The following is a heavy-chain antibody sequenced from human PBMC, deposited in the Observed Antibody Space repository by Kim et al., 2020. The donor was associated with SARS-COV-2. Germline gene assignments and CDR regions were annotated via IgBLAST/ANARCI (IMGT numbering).Heavy chain of an antibody. V-gene: IGHV1-24*01. CDR2: FDPEDGET. CDR3: ATHPYDPIRFLELGDYYYGMDV. D-gene: IGHD3-3*01. J-gene: IGHJ6*04. Sequence: ASVKVSCKVSGYTLTELSMHWVRQAPGKGLEWMGGFDPEDGETIYAQKFQGRVTMTEDTSTDTAYMELSSLRSEDTAVYYCATHPYDPIRFLELGDYYYGMDVWGKGTTVTVSS. CDR1: GYTLTELS.